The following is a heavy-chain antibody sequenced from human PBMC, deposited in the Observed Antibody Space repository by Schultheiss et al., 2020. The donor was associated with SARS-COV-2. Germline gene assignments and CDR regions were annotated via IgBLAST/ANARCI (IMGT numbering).Heavy chain of an antibody. J-gene: IGHJ4*02. CDR1: GGSISSYY. CDR2: IYYSGST. Sequence: SQTLSLTCTVSGGSISSYYWGWIRQHPGKGLEWIGYIYYSGSTNYNPSLRGRVTISVDTSKNQFSLKLSSVTAADTAVYYCASPIAAAGTFDYWGQGTLVTVSS. V-gene: IGHV4-59*01. D-gene: IGHD6-13*01. CDR3: ASPIAAAGTFDY.